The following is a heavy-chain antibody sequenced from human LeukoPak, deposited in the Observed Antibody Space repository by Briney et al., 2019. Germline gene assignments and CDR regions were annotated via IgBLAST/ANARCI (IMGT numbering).Heavy chain of an antibody. CDR2: IYTSRST. V-gene: IGHV4-4*07. CDR1: GGSISSYY. CDR3: ARDLGSSWYYGMDV. Sequence: SETLSLTCTVSGGSISSYYWSWIRQPAGKGLEWIGRIYTSRSTNYNPSLKSRVTMSVDTSKNQFSLKLSSVTAADTAVYYCARDLGSSWYYGMDVWGQGTTVTVSS. D-gene: IGHD6-13*01. J-gene: IGHJ6*02.